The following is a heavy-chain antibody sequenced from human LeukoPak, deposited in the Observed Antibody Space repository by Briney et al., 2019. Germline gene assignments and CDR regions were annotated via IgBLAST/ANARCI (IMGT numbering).Heavy chain of an antibody. J-gene: IGHJ6*04. CDR1: GGSISSSNW. CDR3: ARDGPLSHMAGV. Sequence: SGTLSLTCAVSGGSISSSNWWSWVRQPPGKGLEWIGEIYHSGTTICNPSLKSRVTLSVDKSKNQFSLNLGSVTAADTAVYYCARDGPLSHMAGVWGKGTTVTVSS. V-gene: IGHV4-4*02. CDR2: IYHSGTT. D-gene: IGHD6-19*01.